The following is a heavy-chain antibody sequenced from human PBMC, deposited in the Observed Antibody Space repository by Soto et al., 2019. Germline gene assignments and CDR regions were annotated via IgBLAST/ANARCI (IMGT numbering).Heavy chain of an antibody. CDR2: IYSGDSDT. CDR1: GYTFTNYW. CDR3: ARGDGGVIMDPFDY. Sequence: LGESLKISCKGSGYTFTNYWIGWVRQMPGKGLESMGIIYSGDSDTRYSPSFQGQVTISVDKSINTAYLKWSSLKASDTAMYYCARGDGGVIMDPFDYWGQGTLVTVSS. D-gene: IGHD3-10*01. J-gene: IGHJ4*02. V-gene: IGHV5-51*01.